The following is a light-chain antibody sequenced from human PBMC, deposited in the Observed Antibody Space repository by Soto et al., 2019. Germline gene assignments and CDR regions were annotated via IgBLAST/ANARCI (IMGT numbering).Light chain of an antibody. J-gene: IGKJ1*01. CDR2: GAS. CDR3: QQYRT. Sequence: EIVMTQSPSTLSVSPGERATLSCRASQSVSSNLAWYQQKPGQAPRLLIYGASIRAPGIPASFSGSGSGTDFTVTISILQSEAFAVYYCQQYRTFGHGTKVEFK. CDR1: QSVSSN. V-gene: IGKV3D-15*03.